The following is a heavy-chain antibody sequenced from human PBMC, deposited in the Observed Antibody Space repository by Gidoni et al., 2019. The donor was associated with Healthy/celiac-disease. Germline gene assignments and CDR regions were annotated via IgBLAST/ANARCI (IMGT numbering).Heavy chain of an antibody. CDR2: ISYDGSNK. Sequence: EWVAVISYDGSNKYYADSVKGRFTISRDNSKNTLYLQMNSLRAEDTAVYYCAKEGPNLAAGTPWFDPWGQGTLVTVSS. J-gene: IGHJ5*02. D-gene: IGHD6-13*01. CDR3: AKEGPNLAAGTPWFDP. V-gene: IGHV3-30*18.